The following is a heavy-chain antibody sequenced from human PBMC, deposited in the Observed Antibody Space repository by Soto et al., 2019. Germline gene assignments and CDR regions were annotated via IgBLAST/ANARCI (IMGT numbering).Heavy chain of an antibody. V-gene: IGHV1-8*01. CDR3: ARGPYSSSWYYYYYYMDV. D-gene: IGHD6-13*01. CDR2: MNPNSGNT. J-gene: IGHJ6*03. CDR1: GYTFTSYD. Sequence: GASVKVSGTASGYTFTSYDINCVRQATGQGLEWMGWMNPNSGNTGYAQKFQGRVTMTRNTSISTAYMELSSLRSEDTAVYYCARGPYSSSWYYYYYYMDVWGKGTTVTVSS.